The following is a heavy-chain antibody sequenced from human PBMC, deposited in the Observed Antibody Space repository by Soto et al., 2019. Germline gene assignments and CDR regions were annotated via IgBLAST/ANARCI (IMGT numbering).Heavy chain of an antibody. Sequence: ASVKVSCKASGYTFTSYGISCVRQAPGQGLEWMGWINAYNGDTNYAQKFQGWVTMTRDTSISTAYMELSRLRSDDTAVYYCARDLDFWSGYYVLGYWGQGTLVTVSS. D-gene: IGHD3-3*01. CDR1: GYTFTSYG. V-gene: IGHV1-18*01. CDR2: INAYNGDT. CDR3: ARDLDFWSGYYVLGY. J-gene: IGHJ4*02.